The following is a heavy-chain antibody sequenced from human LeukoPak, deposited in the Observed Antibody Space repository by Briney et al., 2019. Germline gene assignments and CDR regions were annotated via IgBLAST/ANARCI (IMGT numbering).Heavy chain of an antibody. CDR3: ARGTASPLRIFPRGTLPAFDI. V-gene: IGHV4-34*01. Sequence: SETLSLTCAVYGRSFSGYYGSWIRQPPGKGLGWGGEINHSGSTNYHPSLKSRVTISVDTSKYQFSLKLSSVTAADTAVYYCARGTASPLRIFPRGTLPAFDIWGQGTMVTVSS. J-gene: IGHJ3*02. CDR1: GRSFSGYY. D-gene: IGHD3-3*01. CDR2: INHSGST.